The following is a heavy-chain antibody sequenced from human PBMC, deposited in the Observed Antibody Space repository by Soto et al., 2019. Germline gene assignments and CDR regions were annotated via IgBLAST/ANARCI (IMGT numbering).Heavy chain of an antibody. D-gene: IGHD2-2*02. V-gene: IGHV1-2*02. CDR2: INPNSGAT. CDR3: AKDQGRYMVSGMDV. CDR1: GYTFTDYY. Sequence: QVQLVQSRAEVKKPGASVNVSCKASGYTFTDYYIYWLRQAPGHGLEWMGWINPNSGATNYAHNFQGRVTMTRDTAIRAAYMELSRLRADDTSVYYFAKDQGRYMVSGMDVWGQGPTVTVSS. J-gene: IGHJ6*02.